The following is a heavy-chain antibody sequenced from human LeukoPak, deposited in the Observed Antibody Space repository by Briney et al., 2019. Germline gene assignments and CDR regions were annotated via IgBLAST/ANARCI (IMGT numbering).Heavy chain of an antibody. Sequence: ASVKVSCKASGGTFSSYAISWVRQAPGQGLEWMGIINPSGGSTSYAQRFQGRVTMTRNTSISTAYMELSSLRSEDTAVYYCARKRLRGRPNWFDPWGQGTLVTVSS. CDR3: ARKRLRGRPNWFDP. D-gene: IGHD4-17*01. CDR1: GGTFSSYA. CDR2: INPSGGST. V-gene: IGHV1-46*01. J-gene: IGHJ5*02.